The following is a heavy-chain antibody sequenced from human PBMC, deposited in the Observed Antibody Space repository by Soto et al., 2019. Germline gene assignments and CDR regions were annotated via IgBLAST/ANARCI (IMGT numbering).Heavy chain of an antibody. CDR1: GFTFGNYG. V-gene: IGHV3-23*01. Sequence: GGSLRLSCAASGFTFGNYGMNWVRQAPGKGLEWVSGISGGGGSTYYADSVKGRFTISRDPSKNTIFLEMNSLRAEDTAVYYCARGSRDGYYFDYWGQGTLVTVSS. CDR2: ISGGGGST. CDR3: ARGSRDGYYFDY. J-gene: IGHJ4*02. D-gene: IGHD2-2*01.